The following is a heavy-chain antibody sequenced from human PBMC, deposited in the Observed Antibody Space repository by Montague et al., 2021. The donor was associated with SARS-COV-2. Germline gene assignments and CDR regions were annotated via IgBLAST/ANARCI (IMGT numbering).Heavy chain of an antibody. V-gene: IGHV4-59*02. D-gene: IGHD3-22*01. CDR3: ARDRPPYYYDNSGHFLHGWFDP. CDR1: GGSVSSYY. J-gene: IGHJ5*02. CDR2: IYYSGST. Sequence: SETLSLTCSVSGGSVSSYYLNWIRQTPGKGLEWIGNIYYSGSTNYNPSLRSRVTISVDTSKNQFSLKLSSVTAADTAVYYCARDRPPYYYDNSGHFLHGWFDPWGQGTLVTASS.